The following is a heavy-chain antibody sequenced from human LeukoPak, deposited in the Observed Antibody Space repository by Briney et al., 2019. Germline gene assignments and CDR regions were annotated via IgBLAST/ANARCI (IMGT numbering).Heavy chain of an antibody. CDR1: GGSISSSSHY. Sequence: SETLSLTCSVCGGSISSSSHYWGWIRQPPGRGLEWIGHIFSSGTTYYNPSLQSRVTISADTSKNQCSLKVNSVSAADTAVYYCARRNSGWPFDWWGPGSLVTVSS. J-gene: IGHJ4*02. CDR3: ARRNSGWPFDW. D-gene: IGHD6-19*01. CDR2: IFSSGTT. V-gene: IGHV4-39*01.